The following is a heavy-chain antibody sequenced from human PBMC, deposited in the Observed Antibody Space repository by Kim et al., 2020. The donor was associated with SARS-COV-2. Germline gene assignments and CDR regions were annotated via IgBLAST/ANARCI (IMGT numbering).Heavy chain of an antibody. Sequence: GGSLRLSCAASGFTFSSYAMSWVRQAPGKGLEWVSAISGSRGSTYYADSVKGRFTISRDNSKNTLYLQMNSLRAEDTAVYYCAKDPNDYDFWSGTSSGYFDYWGQGTLVTVSS. V-gene: IGHV3-23*01. J-gene: IGHJ4*02. CDR3: AKDPNDYDFWSGTSSGYFDY. D-gene: IGHD3-3*01. CDR1: GFTFSSYA. CDR2: ISGSRGST.